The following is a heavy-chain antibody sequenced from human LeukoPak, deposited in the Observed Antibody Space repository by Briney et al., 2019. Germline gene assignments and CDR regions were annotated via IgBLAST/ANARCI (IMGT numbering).Heavy chain of an antibody. V-gene: IGHV3-66*04. CDR2: IYIDGST. CDR3: ARLLQTIFDY. Sequence: GGSLRLSCAASGFTVSSNYMSWVRQAPGKGLEWVSVIYIDGSTYYADSVKGRFTISRDNAKNSLYLQMNSLRAEDTAVYYCARLLQTIFDYWGQGTLVTVSS. D-gene: IGHD1/OR15-1a*01. J-gene: IGHJ4*02. CDR1: GFTVSSNY.